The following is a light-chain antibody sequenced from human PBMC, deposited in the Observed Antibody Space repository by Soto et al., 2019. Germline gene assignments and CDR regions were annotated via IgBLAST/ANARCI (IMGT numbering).Light chain of an antibody. CDR3: SSYTSSSTLVV. CDR2: EVS. CDR1: SSDVGGYNY. J-gene: IGLJ2*01. V-gene: IGLV2-14*01. Sequence: QSALTQPASVSGSPGQSITISCTGTSSDVGGYNYVSWYQQHPGKAPKLMIYEVSNRPSGVSNRFSGSKSGNTASLTISGLKDEDEADYYCSSYTSSSTLVVFGGGTKVTVL.